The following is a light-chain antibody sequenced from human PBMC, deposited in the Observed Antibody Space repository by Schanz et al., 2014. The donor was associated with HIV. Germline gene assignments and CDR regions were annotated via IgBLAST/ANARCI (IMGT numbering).Light chain of an antibody. Sequence: EIVLTQSPATLSLSPGERATLRCRASQSVGSNLAWYQQKPGQAPRLLIYGASSRATGIPDRFSGSGSGTDFTLTISRLEPEDFTVYYCQQYSASPRTFGQGTKVEIK. CDR3: QQYSASPRT. CDR2: GAS. V-gene: IGKV3-20*01. CDR1: QSVGSN. J-gene: IGKJ1*01.